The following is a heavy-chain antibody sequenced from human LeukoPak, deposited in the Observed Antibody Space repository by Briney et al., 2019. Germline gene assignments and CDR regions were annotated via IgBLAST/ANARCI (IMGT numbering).Heavy chain of an antibody. D-gene: IGHD6-19*01. Sequence: PGGSLRLSCAASGFTFSSYSMNWVRQAPGKGLEWVSSISSSSSYIYYAVSVKGRFTISRDNAKNSLYLQMNSLRAEDTAVYYCARGSSGWSAGYYYGMDVWGQGTTVTVSS. V-gene: IGHV3-21*01. CDR2: ISSSSSYI. J-gene: IGHJ6*02. CDR1: GFTFSSYS. CDR3: ARGSSGWSAGYYYGMDV.